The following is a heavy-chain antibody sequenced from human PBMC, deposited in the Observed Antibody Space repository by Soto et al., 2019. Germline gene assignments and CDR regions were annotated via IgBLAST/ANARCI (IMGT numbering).Heavy chain of an antibody. V-gene: IGHV4-4*02. CDR1: CGSISSSNW. CDR2: IYHSGST. J-gene: IGHJ4*02. D-gene: IGHD3-16*01. Sequence: SETLSLTCDVSCGSISSSNWWSWVRQPPGKGMEWIGEIYHSGSTNYSPSLNSRFTISVDKSNNQFSLNLSAVTAADTAVYYCARSNAYSRWVFDYWGQGTLVTVSS. CDR3: ARSNAYSRWVFDY.